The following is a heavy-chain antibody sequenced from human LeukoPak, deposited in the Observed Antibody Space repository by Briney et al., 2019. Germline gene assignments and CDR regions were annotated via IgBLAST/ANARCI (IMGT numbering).Heavy chain of an antibody. J-gene: IGHJ4*02. D-gene: IGHD3-10*01. CDR1: GFTVSSNY. Sequence: GGSLRLSCAASGFTVSSNYMSWVRQAPGKGLEWVANIYRDGSRYYADSVKGRFTLSRDISENTLYLQIDSLRADDTAVYYCARDRLWYGDMYYFDYWGQGTLVTVSS. V-gene: IGHV3-66*01. CDR2: IYRDGSR. CDR3: ARDRLWYGDMYYFDY.